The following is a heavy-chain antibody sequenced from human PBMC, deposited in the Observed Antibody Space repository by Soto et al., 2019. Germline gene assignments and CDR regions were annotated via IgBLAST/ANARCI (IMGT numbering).Heavy chain of an antibody. V-gene: IGHV1-18*04. Sequence: ASVKVSCKTSGFTFTIYGISWVRQAPGQGLEWMGWTSVYNGNTNYAQKLQGRVTMTTDTSTSTAYMELRSLRSDDTAVYYCARDGEHSSSNLDYWGQGTLVTVSS. J-gene: IGHJ4*02. CDR3: ARDGEHSSSNLDY. D-gene: IGHD6-6*01. CDR2: TSVYNGNT. CDR1: GFTFTIYG.